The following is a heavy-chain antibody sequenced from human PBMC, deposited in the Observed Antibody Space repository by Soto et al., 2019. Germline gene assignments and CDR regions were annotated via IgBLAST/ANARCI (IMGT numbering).Heavy chain of an antibody. CDR2: INTSGNT. J-gene: IGHJ4*02. CDR1: GGSITSYR. V-gene: IGHV4-4*07. CDR3: ARESGDNWDYEAY. D-gene: IGHD1-7*01. Sequence: GTLSLTCTVSGGSITSYRWSWIRQSSGKGLEWIGRINTSGNTHYNPSLKSRVTVSIDTSRNQFFLTVNSVTAADSAVYYCARESGDNWDYEAYWGQGTPVTVSS.